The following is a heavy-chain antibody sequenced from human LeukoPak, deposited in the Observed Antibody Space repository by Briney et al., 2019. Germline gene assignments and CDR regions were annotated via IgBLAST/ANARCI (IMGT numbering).Heavy chain of an antibody. V-gene: IGHV1-18*01. D-gene: IGHD5-18*01. CDR1: GYTFTSYG. CDR3: ARVKDTAMVPDY. Sequence: AASVKVSCKASGYTFTSYGISWVRQAPGQGLEWMGWTSAYNGNTNYAQKLQGRVTMTTDTSTSTAYMELRSLRSDDTAVYYCARVKDTAMVPDYWGQGTLVTVSS. CDR2: TSAYNGNT. J-gene: IGHJ4*02.